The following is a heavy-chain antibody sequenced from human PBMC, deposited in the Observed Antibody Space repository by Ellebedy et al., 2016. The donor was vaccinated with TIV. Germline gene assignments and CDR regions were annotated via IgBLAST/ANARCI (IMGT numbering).Heavy chain of an antibody. CDR1: GFTFSRYG. J-gene: IGHJ4*02. Sequence: PGESLKISCAASGFTFSRYGMHRVRQAPGKGLEWVSGIVGGGAERYADSVKGRFTISRDNSKNTVDLQMKSLRDEDTAVYYCARGGGSGAVKYGLDYGGQGTLVTVSS. D-gene: IGHD3-3*01. V-gene: IGHV3-NL1*01. CDR2: IVGGGA. CDR3: ARGGGSGAVKYGLDY.